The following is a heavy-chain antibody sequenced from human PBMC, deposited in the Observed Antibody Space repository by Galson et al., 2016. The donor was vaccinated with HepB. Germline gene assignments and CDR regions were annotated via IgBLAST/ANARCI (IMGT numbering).Heavy chain of an antibody. D-gene: IGHD3-22*01. CDR1: GFTFGDFT. V-gene: IGHV3-49*01. Sequence: SLRLSCAASGFTFGDFTMNWFRQAPGKGLEWVGFIRSEAYGGTTEYAASVKGRFTISRDGSKSIAYLQMNSLKTEDTAVYYCTRDANYYDSGGYYLRWFDPWGQGTLVTVSS. CDR2: IRSEAYGGTT. J-gene: IGHJ5*02. CDR3: TRDANYYDSGGYYLRWFDP.